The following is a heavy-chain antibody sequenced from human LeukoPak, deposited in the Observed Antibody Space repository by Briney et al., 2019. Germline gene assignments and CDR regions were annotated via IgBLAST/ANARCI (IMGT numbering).Heavy chain of an antibody. Sequence: GGSLRLSCAASGFTFSSYSMNWVRQAPGKGLEWVSSISSSSSYIYYADSVKGRFTISRDNSKNTLYLQMNSLRAEDTAVYYCASVAAAGTGESDYWGQGTLVTVSS. CDR1: GFTFSSYS. J-gene: IGHJ4*02. CDR3: ASVAAAGTGESDY. D-gene: IGHD6-13*01. CDR2: ISSSSSYI. V-gene: IGHV3-21*01.